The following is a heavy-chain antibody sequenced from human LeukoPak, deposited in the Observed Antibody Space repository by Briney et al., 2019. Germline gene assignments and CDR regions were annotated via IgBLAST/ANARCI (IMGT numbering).Heavy chain of an antibody. CDR2: ISAYNGNT. CDR1: GYTFTSYG. D-gene: IGHD6-19*01. J-gene: IGHJ3*02. V-gene: IGHV1-18*01. Sequence: ASVKVSCKASGYTFTSYGISWVRQAPGQALEWMGWISAYNGNTNYAQKPQGRVTMTTDTSTSTAYMELRSLRSDDTAVYYCARLRYSSGLDAFDIWGQGTMVTVSS. CDR3: ARLRYSSGLDAFDI.